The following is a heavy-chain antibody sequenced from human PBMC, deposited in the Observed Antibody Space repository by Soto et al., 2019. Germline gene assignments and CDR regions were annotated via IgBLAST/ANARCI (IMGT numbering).Heavy chain of an antibody. Sequence: SETLSLTCTFAGDSILSSSYYWAWIRQFPGKGLEWIGNMYYSGSTYYNLSLKSRVTMSVDTSKNQFSLKISSVTAADTSVYYCARIVVIPAAPNYYNYYGVDVWGQGTTVS. CDR2: MYYSGST. D-gene: IGHD2-2*01. V-gene: IGHV4-39*01. CDR3: ARIVVIPAAPNYYNYYGVDV. J-gene: IGHJ6*02. CDR1: GDSILSSSYY.